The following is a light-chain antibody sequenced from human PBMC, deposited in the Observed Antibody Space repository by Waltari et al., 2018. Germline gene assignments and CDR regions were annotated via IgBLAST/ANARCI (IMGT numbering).Light chain of an antibody. CDR1: SSNIGRNI. CDR3: VAWDDSLNGWV. V-gene: IGLV1-44*01. CDR2: SNS. Sequence: QSVLTQPPSTSGTPGQRVIISCSGSSSNIGRNIVNWYQQLPGSAPKLLIYSNSQRPSGVPDRFSGSKSDTSASLAISGLESDDEADYYCVAWDDSLNGWVFGGGTKLTVL. J-gene: IGLJ3*02.